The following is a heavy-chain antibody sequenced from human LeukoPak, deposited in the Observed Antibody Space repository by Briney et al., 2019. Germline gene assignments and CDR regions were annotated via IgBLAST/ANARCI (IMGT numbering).Heavy chain of an antibody. CDR2: LYTSGST. V-gene: IGHV4-4*07. CDR3: ARDVAARQGFDY. J-gene: IGHJ4*02. CDR1: GGSISNNY. D-gene: IGHD6-6*01. Sequence: SETLSLTCSVSGGSISNNYWSWIRQPPGKGLEWIGRLYTSGSTNYNPSLKTRVTMSIDASKNHFSLKLRTVTAADTAVYFCARDVAARQGFDYWGQGTLVTVSS.